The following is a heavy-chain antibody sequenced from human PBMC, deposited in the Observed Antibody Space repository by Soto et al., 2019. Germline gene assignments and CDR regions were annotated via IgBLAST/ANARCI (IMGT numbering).Heavy chain of an antibody. CDR3: AKDLITMTPGY. J-gene: IGHJ4*02. CDR2: ISGGGTTT. V-gene: IGHV3-23*01. CDR1: GFTFSRSA. D-gene: IGHD3-3*01. Sequence: GGSLRLSCAASGFTFSRSAMSWVRQAPDKGLEWVSGISGGGTTTYYADSVKGRFTISRDNSKNTVYLQMNNLRAEDTAVYYCAKDLITMTPGYWGQGALVTVSS.